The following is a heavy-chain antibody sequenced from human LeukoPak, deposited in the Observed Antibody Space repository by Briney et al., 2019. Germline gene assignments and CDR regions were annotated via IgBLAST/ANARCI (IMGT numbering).Heavy chain of an antibody. CDR1: GGSISVYY. Sequence: SETLSLTCTVSGGSISVYYWSWSRQPPGTGLEWIGYIYYSGSTNYNPSLKSRVTISVDTSKNQFSLKLSSVTAADTAVYYCARHSKYYYDSSGSYVGYFQHWGQGTLVTVSS. J-gene: IGHJ1*01. CDR2: IYYSGST. D-gene: IGHD3-22*01. V-gene: IGHV4-59*08. CDR3: ARHSKYYYDSSGSYVGYFQH.